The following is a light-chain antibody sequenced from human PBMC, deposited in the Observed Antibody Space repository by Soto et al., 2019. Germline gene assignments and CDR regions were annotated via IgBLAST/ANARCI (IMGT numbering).Light chain of an antibody. CDR3: CSYAGSNTFMV. Sequence: QSVLTQPRSVSGSPGQSVTISCTGTSSDVGSYNYVSWYQQLPGKAPKLMIHDVTERPSGVPDRFSGSKSGNTASLTISGLQAEDEADYYCCSYAGSNTFMVFGGGTKLTVL. CDR2: DVT. J-gene: IGLJ2*01. CDR1: SSDVGSYNY. V-gene: IGLV2-11*01.